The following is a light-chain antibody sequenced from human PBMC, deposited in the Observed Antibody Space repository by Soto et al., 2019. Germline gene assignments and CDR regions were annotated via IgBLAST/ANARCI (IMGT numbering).Light chain of an antibody. Sequence: QLVLTQPASVSGSPGQSITISCTGTSSDVGSYNRVSWYQQHPGKAPKLMIYEVSYRPSGVSNRFSGSKSGNTASLTISGLQADDETDYYCCSYTTSATYVFGTGTKLTVL. CDR1: SSDVGSYNR. CDR3: CSYTTSATYV. CDR2: EVS. J-gene: IGLJ1*01. V-gene: IGLV2-14*03.